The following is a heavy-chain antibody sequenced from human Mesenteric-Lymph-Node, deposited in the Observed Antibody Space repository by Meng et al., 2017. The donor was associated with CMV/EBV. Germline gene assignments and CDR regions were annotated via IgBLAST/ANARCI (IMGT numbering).Heavy chain of an antibody. J-gene: IGHJ4*02. CDR3: TGDSVSNPNLDY. CDR1: GFNVRDKY. D-gene: IGHD3-10*01. Sequence: VTLRWSGGGLVQPGGALRLSCATFGFNVRDKYIRWVRQAPGKGLEWVCIIYSGDNTYYIDAVKDRFTVSRDNSKNTMYLQMNSLRVEDTAVYYCTGDSVSNPNLDYWGQGTLVTVSS. V-gene: IGHV3-66*01. CDR2: IYSGDNT.